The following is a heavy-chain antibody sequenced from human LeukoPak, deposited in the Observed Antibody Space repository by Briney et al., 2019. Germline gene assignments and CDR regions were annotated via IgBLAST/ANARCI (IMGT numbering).Heavy chain of an antibody. Sequence: ASVKVSCKASGYTFTGYYMHWVRQAPGQGLEWMGWINPNSGGTNYAQKFQGRVTMTRDTSISTAYMELSRLRSDDTAVYYCARASEYSTSLDYWGQGTLVTVSS. CDR3: ARASEYSTSLDY. V-gene: IGHV1-2*02. CDR2: INPNSGGT. D-gene: IGHD6-13*01. J-gene: IGHJ4*02. CDR1: GYTFTGYY.